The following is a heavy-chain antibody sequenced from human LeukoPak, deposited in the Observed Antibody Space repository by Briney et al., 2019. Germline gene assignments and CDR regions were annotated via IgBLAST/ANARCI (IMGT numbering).Heavy chain of an antibody. D-gene: IGHD6-13*01. CDR1: GGSFSDYY. CDR3: ARGVTAVGTFYFDY. J-gene: IGHJ4*02. Sequence: SETLSLTCAVYGGSFSDYYWSWIRLPPGKGLEWIGEINDSGSTAYNPSLKSRVTMSVDTSKVQFSLKLNSVTAADTAVYFCARGVTAVGTFYFDYWGQGTLVTVSS. V-gene: IGHV4-34*01. CDR2: INDSGST.